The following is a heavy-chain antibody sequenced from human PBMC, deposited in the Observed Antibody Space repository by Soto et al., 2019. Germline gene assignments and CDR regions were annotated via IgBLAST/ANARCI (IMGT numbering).Heavy chain of an antibody. CDR1: GGSISSYY. CDR2: SYYSGST. D-gene: IGHD3-9*01. CDR3: ARGAVGYFDWLLPTRNWFDP. Sequence: QVQLQESGPGLVKPSETLSLTCTVSGGSISSYYWSWIRQPPGKGLEWIGYSYYSGSTNYNPSLKSRVTISVDTSKNQFSLKLSSVTAADTAVYYCARGAVGYFDWLLPTRNWFDPWGQGTLVTVSS. J-gene: IGHJ5*02. V-gene: IGHV4-59*01.